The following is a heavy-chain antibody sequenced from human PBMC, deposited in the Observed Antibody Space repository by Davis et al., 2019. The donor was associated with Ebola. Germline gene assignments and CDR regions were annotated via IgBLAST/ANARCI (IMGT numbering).Heavy chain of an antibody. J-gene: IGHJ4*02. D-gene: IGHD3-22*01. CDR3: ARLHYYDSSGVV. V-gene: IGHV3-30*03. CDR1: GLTSSSYG. Sequence: GESLKISCAASGLTSSSYGMHWVRQAPGKGLEWVAVLSYDGSKKYYADSVKGRFTISRDNSKNTLYLQMNSLRAEDTAVYYCARLHYYDSSGVVWGQGTLVTVSS. CDR2: LSYDGSKK.